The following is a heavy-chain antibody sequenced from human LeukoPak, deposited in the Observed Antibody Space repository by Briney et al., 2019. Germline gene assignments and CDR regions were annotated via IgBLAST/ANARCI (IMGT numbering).Heavy chain of an antibody. V-gene: IGHV3-48*03. J-gene: IGHJ4*02. CDR1: GFTFSNYE. CDR2: ISRGGRTV. CDR3: ARRAGAYSHPCDY. D-gene: IGHD4/OR15-4a*01. Sequence: GGSLRLSCAASGFTFSNYEMNWVRQAPGKGLDWVAYISRGGRTVDYADSVKGRFTISRDSAKNALYLQMNSLRAEDTAVYYCARRAGAYSHPCDYWGQGTLVTVSS.